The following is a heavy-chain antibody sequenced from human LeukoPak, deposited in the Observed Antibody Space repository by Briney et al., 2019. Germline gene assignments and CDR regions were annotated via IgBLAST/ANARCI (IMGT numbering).Heavy chain of an antibody. D-gene: IGHD3-10*01. J-gene: IGHJ6*02. V-gene: IGHV3-43*02. CDR2: ISGDGSST. Sequence: GGSLRLSCAASGFTFDDYAMHWVRQAPGKGLEWVSLISGDGSSTYYADSVKGRFTISRDNSKNSLYLQMNSLRTEDTAFYYCAKAAMVRGVIPYYFYGMDVWGQGTTVTVPS. CDR3: AKAAMVRGVIPYYFYGMDV. CDR1: GFTFDDYA.